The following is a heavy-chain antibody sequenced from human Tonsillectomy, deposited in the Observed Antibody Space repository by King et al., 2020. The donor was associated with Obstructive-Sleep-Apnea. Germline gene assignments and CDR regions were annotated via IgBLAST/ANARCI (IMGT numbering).Heavy chain of an antibody. Sequence: QLQESGPGLVKPSETLSLTCTVSGGSISSSSYYWGWIRQPPGKGLEWIGSIYYSGSTYYNPSLKSRVTISVDTSKNQFSLKLSSVTAADTAVYYCARDQSPWLVSEAAFDIWGQGTMVTVSS. CDR1: GGSISSSSYY. D-gene: IGHD6-19*01. V-gene: IGHV4-39*07. CDR3: ARDQSPWLVSEAAFDI. CDR2: IYYSGST. J-gene: IGHJ3*02.